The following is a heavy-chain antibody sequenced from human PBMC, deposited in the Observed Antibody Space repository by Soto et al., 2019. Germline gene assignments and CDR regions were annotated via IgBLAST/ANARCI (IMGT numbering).Heavy chain of an antibody. J-gene: IGHJ5*02. CDR2: ISRDGNAI. CDR1: GFIFSDYY. D-gene: IGHD1-1*01. Sequence: PGGSLTLSCAASGFIFSDYYMSWIRQAPGKGLEWLAYISRDGNAIFYADSVIGRFTVSRDNAKNSLFLQMDDLRAEDTAMFFCARGAEMSSLTKWFGPWGQGTLVTVSS. CDR3: ARGAEMSSLTKWFGP. V-gene: IGHV3-11*01.